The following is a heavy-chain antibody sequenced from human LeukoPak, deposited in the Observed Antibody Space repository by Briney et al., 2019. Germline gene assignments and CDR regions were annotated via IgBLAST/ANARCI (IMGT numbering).Heavy chain of an antibody. Sequence: AGGSLRLSCAASGFTFSNAWMSWVRQAPGKGLEWVGRIKSKTDGGTTDYAAPVKGRFTISRDDSKNTLYLQMNSLKTEDTAVYYCTTEHDYSNSLDYWGQGTLVTVSS. CDR2: IKSKTDGGTT. D-gene: IGHD4-11*01. V-gene: IGHV3-15*01. CDR1: GFTFSNAW. J-gene: IGHJ4*02. CDR3: TTEHDYSNSLDY.